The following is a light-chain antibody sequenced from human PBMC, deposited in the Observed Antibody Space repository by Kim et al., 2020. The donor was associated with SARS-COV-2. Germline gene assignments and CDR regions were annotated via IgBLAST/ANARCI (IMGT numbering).Light chain of an antibody. J-gene: IGKJ4*01. CDR2: GAS. CDR3: QQYKNWPLT. CDR1: QSVSSN. Sequence: EIVMTQSPATLSVSPGEKATLSCRASQSVSSNLAWYQQKPGQAPRLLIYGASTRATGSPTRFSGSGSGTEFTLTISSLQSEDCVVYYCQQYKNWPLTFGGGTKVDIK. V-gene: IGKV3-15*01.